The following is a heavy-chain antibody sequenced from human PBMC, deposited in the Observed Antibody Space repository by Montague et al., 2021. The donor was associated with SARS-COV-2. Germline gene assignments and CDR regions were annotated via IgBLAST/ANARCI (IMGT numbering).Heavy chain of an antibody. CDR2: IHSVGCRS. CDR3: AKVGDIMAGYSLVNLDH. V-gene: IGHV3-23*03. J-gene: IGHJ4*02. D-gene: IGHD3-9*01. Sequence: SLRLSCAASGFTFSGSPMSWVRQAPGKGLEWVSDIHSVGCRSYYGESVEGRFTISSDNSMNTVFLHMNNLRDEDTDVYYCAKVGDIMAGYSLVNLDHWGQGTLVIVSS. CDR1: GFTFSGSP.